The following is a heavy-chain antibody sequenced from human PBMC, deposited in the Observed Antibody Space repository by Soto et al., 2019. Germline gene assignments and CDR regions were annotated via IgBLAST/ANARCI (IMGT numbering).Heavy chain of an antibody. Sequence: PGGSLRLSCTASGFTFGDYAMSWFRQAPGKGLEWVGFIRSKAYGGTTEYAASVKGRFTISRDDSKSIAYLQMNSLKTEDTAVYYCTRSFRGYDFLSFNYWGQGTLVTVS. J-gene: IGHJ4*02. CDR1: GFTFGDYA. CDR3: TRSFRGYDFLSFNY. V-gene: IGHV3-49*03. D-gene: IGHD5-12*01. CDR2: IRSKAYGGTT.